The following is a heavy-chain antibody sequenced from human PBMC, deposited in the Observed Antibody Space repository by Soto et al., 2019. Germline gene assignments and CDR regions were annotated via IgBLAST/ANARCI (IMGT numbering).Heavy chain of an antibody. V-gene: IGHV3-23*01. CDR3: AKDRGGSYYHFDY. CDR1: GFTFSSYA. CDR2: ISDSGGST. J-gene: IGHJ4*02. D-gene: IGHD1-26*01. Sequence: EVQLLESGGGLVQPGGSLRLSCAASGFTFSSYAMSWVRQAPGKGLEWVSAISDSGGSTYYADSVKGRFTISRDNSKSTLYLQVNSLRVEDTAVYYCAKDRGGSYYHFDYWGQGTLVTVST.